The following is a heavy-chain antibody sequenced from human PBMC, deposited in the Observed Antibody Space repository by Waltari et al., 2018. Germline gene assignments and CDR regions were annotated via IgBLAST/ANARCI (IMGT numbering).Heavy chain of an antibody. J-gene: IGHJ1*01. V-gene: IGHV3-23*04. Sequence: EVQLVESGGGLVQPGGSLRLSCAASGFTFSSYAMSWVRQAPGEGLEWVSAIRGSCGSTYYSDSVQGRFTISRDNSKNTLYLQRTSLRAEDTAVYYCAKADMLRFFNQHWGQGTLVTVSS. CDR1: GFTFSSYA. D-gene: IGHD3-3*01. CDR3: AKADMLRFFNQH. CDR2: IRGSCGST.